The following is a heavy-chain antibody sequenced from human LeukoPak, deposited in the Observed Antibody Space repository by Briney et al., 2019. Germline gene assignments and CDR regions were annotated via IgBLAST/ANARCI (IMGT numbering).Heavy chain of an antibody. V-gene: IGHV4-34*01. CDR2: INHSGSA. CDR3: ASNRPTLRVNDY. J-gene: IGHJ4*02. D-gene: IGHD1-14*01. Sequence: SETLSLKCAVYGGSFSDYYWSCIRQSPGKGLEWIGEINHSGSAKYNPSLKSRVTILVDTSKSQFSLKLSSVTAADTAVYYCASNRPTLRVNDYWGQGALVTVSS. CDR1: GGSFSDYY.